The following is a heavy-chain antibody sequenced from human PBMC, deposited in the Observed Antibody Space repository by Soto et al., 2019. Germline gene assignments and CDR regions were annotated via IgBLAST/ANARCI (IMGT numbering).Heavy chain of an antibody. Sequence: GESLKISCKGSGYSFTSYFIGWVRQMPGKGLEWMGIIYPGDSDTRYSPSFQGQVTISADKSISTAYLQWSSLKASDTAMYYCARRLGYSSSYYYYYYMDVWGKGTTVTVSS. CDR3: ARRLGYSSSYYYYYYMDV. D-gene: IGHD6-13*01. CDR2: IYPGDSDT. J-gene: IGHJ6*03. V-gene: IGHV5-51*01. CDR1: GYSFTSYF.